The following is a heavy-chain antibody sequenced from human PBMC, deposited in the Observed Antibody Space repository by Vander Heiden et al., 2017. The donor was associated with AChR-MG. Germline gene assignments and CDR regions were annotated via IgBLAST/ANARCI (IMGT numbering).Heavy chain of an antibody. J-gene: IGHJ2*01. V-gene: IGHV3-7*01. D-gene: IGHD2-15*01. Sequence: EVQLVESGGNLVQPGGSLRLSCVASGFDFSRYWINWVRQAPGKGLEWVGNINEDGSETFYLGSGKGRFTVSRDNAKNSVFLQLNSLRAEDSAIYFCASRVLGYCPGGRCYSDWYFSHWGRGTLVTVSS. CDR3: ASRVLGYCPGGRCYSDWYFSH. CDR2: INEDGSET. CDR1: GFDFSRYW.